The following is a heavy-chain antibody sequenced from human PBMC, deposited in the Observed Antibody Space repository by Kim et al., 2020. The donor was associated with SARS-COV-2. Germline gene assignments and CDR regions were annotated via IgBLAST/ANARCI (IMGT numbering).Heavy chain of an antibody. CDR1: GFTFSSYA. V-gene: IGHV3-23*01. D-gene: IGHD7-27*01. Sequence: GGSLRLSCAASGFTFSSYAMSWVRQAPGKGLEWGSASSGSGGRTYYADSVKGRFTISRDNSKNTRYLQMNSLRAEDTAVYSCAKAPRLGYFDYWGQGTLVTVSS. CDR3: AKAPRLGYFDY. CDR2: SSGSGGRT. J-gene: IGHJ4*02.